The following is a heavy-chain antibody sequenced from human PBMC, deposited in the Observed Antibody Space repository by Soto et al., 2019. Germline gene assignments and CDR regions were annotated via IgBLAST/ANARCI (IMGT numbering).Heavy chain of an antibody. CDR3: ARAYDYGDPRGALDT. J-gene: IGHJ3*02. Sequence: QVQLQQWGAGLLKPSETLSLTCAVYGGSFSGYYWNWVRQPPGKGLEWIGKIKHSEGTHYNPSLKFRVSISVDTSKNQVSLRLTSVTAADTAVYYCARAYDYGDPRGALDTWGQGTMVTVSS. V-gene: IGHV4-34*02. CDR1: GGSFSGYY. D-gene: IGHD4-17*01. CDR2: IKHSEGT.